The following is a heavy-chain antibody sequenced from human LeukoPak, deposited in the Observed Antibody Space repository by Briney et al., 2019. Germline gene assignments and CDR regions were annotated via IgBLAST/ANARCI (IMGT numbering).Heavy chain of an antibody. CDR1: GGSISTDLYY. Sequence: PSETLSRTCTGSGGSISTDLYYWTWIRQPAGKGLEWIGRIYSNGWTDYNPPLKSRVSISIDTSKNHFSLKMSLATAADTALYSCARGSGWNSFDPWGQGTLVTVSS. D-gene: IGHD6-19*01. CDR3: ARGSGWNSFDP. V-gene: IGHV4-61*02. CDR2: IYSNGWT. J-gene: IGHJ5*02.